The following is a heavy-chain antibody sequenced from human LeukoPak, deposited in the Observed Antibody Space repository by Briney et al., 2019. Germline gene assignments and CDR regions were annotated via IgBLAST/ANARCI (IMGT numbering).Heavy chain of an antibody. D-gene: IGHD2-15*01. J-gene: IGHJ4*02. CDR1: GYTFTSYG. V-gene: IGHV1-18*01. CDR3: ARRYCSGGSCSPLDY. Sequence: ASVKVSCKASGYTFTSYGISWVRQAPGQGLEWMGWISAYSGNTNYAQKLQGRVTMTTDTSTSTAYMELRSLRSDDTAVYYCARRYCSGGSCSPLDYWGQGTLVTVSS. CDR2: ISAYSGNT.